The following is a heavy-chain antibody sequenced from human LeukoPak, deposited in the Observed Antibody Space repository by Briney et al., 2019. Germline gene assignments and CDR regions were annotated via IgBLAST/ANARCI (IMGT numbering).Heavy chain of an antibody. CDR1: GGTFSSYA. Sequence: GSSVKVSCKASGGTFSSYAISWVRQAPGQGLEWMGGIIPIFGTANYAQKFQGRVTITADESTSTAYMELSSLRSEDTAVYYCARGRLYYYDSSGYYPFDYWGQGTLVTVSS. D-gene: IGHD3-22*01. V-gene: IGHV1-69*01. CDR3: ARGRLYYYDSSGYYPFDY. J-gene: IGHJ4*02. CDR2: IIPIFGTA.